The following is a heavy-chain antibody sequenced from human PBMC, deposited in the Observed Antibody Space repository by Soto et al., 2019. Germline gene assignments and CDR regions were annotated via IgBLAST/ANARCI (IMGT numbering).Heavy chain of an antibody. CDR3: ARGYAFGDY. V-gene: IGHV3-7*04. J-gene: IGHJ4*02. CDR1: GFSFGSYW. D-gene: IGHD3-16*01. CDR2: LKKDGSEK. Sequence: EVQLVESGGGLVQPGGSLKLSCAASGFSFGSYWMSWVRQAPGKGLEWVANLKKDGSEKYYVDSVKGRFTISRDNDKNALYLQMNSLRDEDTAVYYCARGYAFGDYWGQGTRVTVSS.